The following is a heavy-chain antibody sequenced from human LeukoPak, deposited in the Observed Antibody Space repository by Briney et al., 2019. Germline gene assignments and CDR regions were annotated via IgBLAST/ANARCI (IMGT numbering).Heavy chain of an antibody. D-gene: IGHD2/OR15-2a*01. Sequence: PSETLSLTCTVSGASIDSNYWSWIRQPPGRGLEWIGYTYKSESTNYNPSLKSRVTISVDTSKNQFSLRLTSVTAADTAVYYCARHHSTTHPGRYCFDPWGQGILVTVSS. CDR1: GASIDSNY. J-gene: IGHJ5*02. CDR3: ARHHSTTHPGRYCFDP. V-gene: IGHV4-59*08. CDR2: TYKSEST.